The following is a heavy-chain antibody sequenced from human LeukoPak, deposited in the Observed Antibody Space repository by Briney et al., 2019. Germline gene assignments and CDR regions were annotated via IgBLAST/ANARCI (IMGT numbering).Heavy chain of an antibody. CDR2: IYYSGST. CDR3: ARGGLKVRGVRYYYYYYYMDV. J-gene: IGHJ6*03. CDR1: GGSISSYY. V-gene: IGHV4-59*12. Sequence: PSETLSLTCTVSGGSISSYYWSWIRQPPGKGLEWIGYIYYSGSTNYNPSLKSRVTISVDKSKNQFSLKLSSVTAADTAVYYCARGGLKVRGVRYYYYYYYMDVWGKGTTVTVSS. D-gene: IGHD3-10*01.